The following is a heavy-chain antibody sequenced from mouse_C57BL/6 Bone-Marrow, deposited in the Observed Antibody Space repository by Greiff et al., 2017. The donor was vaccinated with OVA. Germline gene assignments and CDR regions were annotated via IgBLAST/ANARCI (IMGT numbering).Heavy chain of an antibody. Sequence: EVQLQQSGAELVKPGASVKLSCTASGFNINDYYMHWVKQRTEQGLEWIGRIDPEDGETTYAPKFPGKATITADTSSNTAYLQLSSLTSEDTSVYYCARALYYYGSGAYWGQGTLVNVSA. D-gene: IGHD1-1*01. CDR2: IDPEDGET. CDR1: GFNINDYY. CDR3: ARALYYYGSGAY. J-gene: IGHJ3*01. V-gene: IGHV14-2*01.